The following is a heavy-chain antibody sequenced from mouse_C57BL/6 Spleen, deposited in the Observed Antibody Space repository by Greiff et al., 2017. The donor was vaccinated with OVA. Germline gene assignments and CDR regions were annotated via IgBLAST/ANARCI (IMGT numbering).Heavy chain of an antibody. Sequence: EVKLVESGGGLVKPGGSLKLSCAASGFTFSSYAMSWVRQTPEKRLEWVANISDGGSYTYYPDNVKGRFTISRDNAKNNLYLQMSHLKSEDTAMYYCARDEANWFAYWGQGTLVTVSA. J-gene: IGHJ3*01. V-gene: IGHV5-4*01. CDR1: GFTFSSYA. CDR3: ARDEANWFAY. CDR2: ISDGGSYT.